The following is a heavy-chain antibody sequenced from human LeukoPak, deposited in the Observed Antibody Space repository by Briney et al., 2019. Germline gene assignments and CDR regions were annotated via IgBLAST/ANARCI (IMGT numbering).Heavy chain of an antibody. V-gene: IGHV1-18*01. CDR3: ARVSKALRYFDWLLTYDAFDI. CDR2: ISAYNGNT. CDR1: GYTFTSYG. Sequence: ASVKVSCKASGYTFTSYGISWVRQAPGQGLEWMGWISAYNGNTNYAQKLQGRVTMTTDTSTSTAYMELRSLRSDDTAVYYCARVSKALRYFDWLLTYDAFDIWGQGTIVTVSS. D-gene: IGHD3-9*01. J-gene: IGHJ3*02.